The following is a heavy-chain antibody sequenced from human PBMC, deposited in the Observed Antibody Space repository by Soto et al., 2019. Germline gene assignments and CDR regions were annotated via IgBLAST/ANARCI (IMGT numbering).Heavy chain of an antibody. V-gene: IGHV3-33*01. Sequence: ESGGGVVQPGRSLRLSCAASGFTFSSYGMHWVRQAPGKGLEWVAVIWYDGSNKYYADSVKGRFTISRDNSKNTLYLQMNSLRAEDTAVYYCARDRWEDIVVVVAAPGMDVWGQGTTVTVSS. CDR3: ARDRWEDIVVVVAAPGMDV. CDR1: GFTFSSYG. D-gene: IGHD2-15*01. J-gene: IGHJ6*02. CDR2: IWYDGSNK.